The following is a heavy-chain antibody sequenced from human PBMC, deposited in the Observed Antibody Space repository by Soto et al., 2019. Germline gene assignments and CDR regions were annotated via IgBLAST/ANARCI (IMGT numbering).Heavy chain of an antibody. V-gene: IGHV3-64D*06. CDR2: ISSNGGST. J-gene: IGHJ4*02. CDR1: GCTFSTLA. Sequence: VGSLRLSCSASGCTFSTLAMHWVRQAPGKGLEYVSSISSNGGSTYYADSVKGRFIISRDNSKNTLYLQMSSLRREDMAVYYCVKDRQVDYGGQETLVTVS. CDR3: VKDRQVDY.